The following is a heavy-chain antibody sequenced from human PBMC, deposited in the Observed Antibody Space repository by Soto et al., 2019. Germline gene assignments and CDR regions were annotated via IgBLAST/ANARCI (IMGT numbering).Heavy chain of an antibody. D-gene: IGHD3-16*01. CDR2: ISSSGSTI. Sequence: GGSLRLSCAASGFTFSSYEMNWVRQAPGKGLEWVSYISSSGSTIYYADSVKGRFTISRDNAKNSLYLQMNSLRAEDTAVYYCARAAFGAAHWYFDLWGRGTLVTVSS. CDR3: ARAAFGAAHWYFDL. CDR1: GFTFSSYE. V-gene: IGHV3-48*03. J-gene: IGHJ2*01.